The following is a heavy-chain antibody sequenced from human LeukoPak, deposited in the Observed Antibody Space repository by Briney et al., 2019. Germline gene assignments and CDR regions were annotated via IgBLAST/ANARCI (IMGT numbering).Heavy chain of an antibody. CDR2: IYTSGST. J-gene: IGHJ5*02. Sequence: SETLSLTCTVSGGSISSYYWSWIRQPAGKGLEWIGRIYTSGSTNYNPSLKSRVTMSVDTSKNQFSLKLSSVTAADTAVYYCAREPTAYRSGWFNWCDPWAQGTLVTVSS. V-gene: IGHV4-4*07. D-gene: IGHD6-19*01. CDR1: GGSISSYY. CDR3: AREPTAYRSGWFNWCDP.